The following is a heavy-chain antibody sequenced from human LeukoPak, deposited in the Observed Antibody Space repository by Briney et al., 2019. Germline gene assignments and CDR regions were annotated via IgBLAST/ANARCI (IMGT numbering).Heavy chain of an antibody. J-gene: IGHJ4*02. V-gene: IGHV4-59*01. CDR1: GDSMNNYY. CDR3: AKTGSLFGRFLDH. D-gene: IGHD3-10*02. Sequence: NSSETLSLTCTVFGDSMNNYYWNWIRQPPGKGLEWIGNIHHGGTTKFHPSLESRVTISVDTSKKQFSLGLRSVTAADTAVYYCAKTGSLFGRFLDHWGQGALVIVSS. CDR2: IHHGGTT.